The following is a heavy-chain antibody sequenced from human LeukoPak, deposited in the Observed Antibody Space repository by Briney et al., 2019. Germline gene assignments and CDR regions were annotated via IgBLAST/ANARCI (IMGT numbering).Heavy chain of an antibody. J-gene: IGHJ4*02. CDR3: ARQVCYDSGGSHY. CDR1: GGSISSSSYY. CDR2: IFYSGST. V-gene: IGHV4-39*01. Sequence: SETLSLTCTVSGGSISSSSYYWGWIRQPPGKGLEWIGSIFYSGSTYYNPSLESRVTISVDTSKNQFSLKLSSVTAADTAVYYCARQVCYDSGGSHYWGQGTLVTVSS. D-gene: IGHD3-22*01.